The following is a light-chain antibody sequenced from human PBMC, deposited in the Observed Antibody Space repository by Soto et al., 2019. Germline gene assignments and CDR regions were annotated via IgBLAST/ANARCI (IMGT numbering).Light chain of an antibody. J-gene: IGLJ2*01. Sequence: QAVVTQEPSLTVSPGGTVTLTCGSSTGAVTSGLYPYWFQQKPGQAPRTLSYDTSNKHSWTPARFSGSLLGGKAALTLSGAQPEDEADYYCLLAFSGTRVFGGGTKLTVL. CDR2: DTS. CDR3: LLAFSGTRV. V-gene: IGLV7-46*01. CDR1: TGAVTSGLY.